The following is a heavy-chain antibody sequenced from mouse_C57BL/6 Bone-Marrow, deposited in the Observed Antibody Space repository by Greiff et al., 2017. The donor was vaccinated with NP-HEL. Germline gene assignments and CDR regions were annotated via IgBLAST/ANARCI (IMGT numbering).Heavy chain of an antibody. Sequence: EVQLQESGGGLVKPGGSLKLSCAASGFTFSSYAMSWVRQTPEKRLEWVATISDGGSYTYYPDNVKGRFTISRDNAKNNLYLQMSHLKSEDTAMYYCASHITTVVATWYFDVWGTGTTVTVSS. CDR3: ASHITTVVATWYFDV. CDR2: ISDGGSYT. CDR1: GFTFSSYA. J-gene: IGHJ1*03. D-gene: IGHD1-1*01. V-gene: IGHV5-4*01.